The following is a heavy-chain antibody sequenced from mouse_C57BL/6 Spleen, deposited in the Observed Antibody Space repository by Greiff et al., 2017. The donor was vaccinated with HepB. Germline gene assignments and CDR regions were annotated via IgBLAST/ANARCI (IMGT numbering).Heavy chain of an antibody. V-gene: IGHV1-26*01. CDR1: GYTFIDYY. CDR3: AREGDYDEFAY. CDR2: INPNNGGT. Sequence: EVQLQQSGPELVKPGASVKISCKASGYTFIDYYMNWVKQSHGKSLEWIGDINPNNGGTSYNQKFKGKATLTVDKSSSTAYMELRSLTSEDSAVYYCAREGDYDEFAYWGQGTLVTVSA. D-gene: IGHD2-4*01. J-gene: IGHJ3*01.